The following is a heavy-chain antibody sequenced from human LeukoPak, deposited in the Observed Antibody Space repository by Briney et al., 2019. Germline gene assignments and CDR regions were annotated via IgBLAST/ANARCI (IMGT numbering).Heavy chain of an antibody. D-gene: IGHD3-3*01. CDR2: IRSKGYGGTT. CDR1: GFTFGAYA. V-gene: IGHV3-49*04. J-gene: IGHJ4*02. CDR3: TSLYDFWSGYYPLDY. Sequence: GGSLRLSCTASGFTFGAYAMSWVRQAPGKGLEWVGFIRSKGYGGTTEYAASVNGRFTISRDASKSIAYLQMNSLKTEDTAVYYCTSLYDFWSGYYPLDYWGQGTLVTVSS.